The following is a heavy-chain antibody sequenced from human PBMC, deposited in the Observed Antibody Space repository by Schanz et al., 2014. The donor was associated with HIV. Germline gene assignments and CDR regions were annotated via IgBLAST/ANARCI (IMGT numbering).Heavy chain of an antibody. J-gene: IGHJ4*02. V-gene: IGHV3-33*01. Sequence: QVQLVESGGGVVQPGRSLRLSCAASGFTFSTYVMHWVRQAPGKGLEWVAIIWFDGSNKYYADSVGGRFTISRDNSKNTLYLQMNSLRAEDTAVYYCVRGLLFQGCFDSWGQGALVTVSP. D-gene: IGHD3-10*01. CDR1: GFTFSTYV. CDR2: IWFDGSNK. CDR3: VRGLLFQGCFDS.